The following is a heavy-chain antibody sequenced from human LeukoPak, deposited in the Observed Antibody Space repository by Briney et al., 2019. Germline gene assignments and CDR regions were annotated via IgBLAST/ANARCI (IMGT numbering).Heavy chain of an antibody. V-gene: IGHV1-69*01. CDR1: GGTFSSYA. CDR2: IIPIFGTA. Sequence: SVKVSCKASGGTFSSYAISWVRQAPGQGLEWMGGIIPIFGTANYAQKFQGRVTITADESTSTAYMELSSLRSEDTAVYYCARRPLDYGDYGGGFDYWGQGTLVTVSS. J-gene: IGHJ4*02. CDR3: ARRPLDYGDYGGGFDY. D-gene: IGHD4-17*01.